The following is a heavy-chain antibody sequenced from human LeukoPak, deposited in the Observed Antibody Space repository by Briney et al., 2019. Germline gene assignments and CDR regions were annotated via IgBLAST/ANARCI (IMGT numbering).Heavy chain of an antibody. CDR2: ISYDGSNK. Sequence: PGGSLRLSCAASGFTFSSYGMHWVRQAPGKGLEWVAVISYDGSNKYNADSVKGRFTISRDNSKNTLYLQMNSLRAEDTAVYYCATASYGDYDLDYWGQGTLVTVSS. D-gene: IGHD4-17*01. CDR1: GFTFSSYG. V-gene: IGHV3-30*03. J-gene: IGHJ4*02. CDR3: ATASYGDYDLDY.